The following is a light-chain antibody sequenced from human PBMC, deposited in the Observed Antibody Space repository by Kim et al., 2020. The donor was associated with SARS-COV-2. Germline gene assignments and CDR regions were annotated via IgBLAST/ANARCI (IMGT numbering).Light chain of an antibody. CDR1: SPRSFY. J-gene: IGLJ2*01. CDR2: GKN. V-gene: IGLV3-19*01. Sequence: ALGPTVRITCQGDSPRSFYASWYQQKPGQAPVLVIYGKNNRPSGIPDRFSGSSSGNTASLTITGAQAEDEADYYCNSRDSSGNLIFGGGTQLTVL. CDR3: NSRDSSGNLI.